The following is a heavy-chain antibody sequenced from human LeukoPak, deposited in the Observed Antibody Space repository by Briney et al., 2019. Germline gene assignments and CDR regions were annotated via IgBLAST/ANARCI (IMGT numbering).Heavy chain of an antibody. Sequence: AGGSLRLSCAASRFTFSHYAMSWVRQAPGKGLEWVANIMQDGSETYYADSAKGRFTISRDNAKNSLYMQLNSLTGEDTALYYCARVAVIYQYYMNVWGRGSTVTVSS. CDR2: IMQDGSET. V-gene: IGHV3-7*01. D-gene: IGHD2-2*01. J-gene: IGHJ6*03. CDR1: RFTFSHYA. CDR3: ARVAVIYQYYMNV.